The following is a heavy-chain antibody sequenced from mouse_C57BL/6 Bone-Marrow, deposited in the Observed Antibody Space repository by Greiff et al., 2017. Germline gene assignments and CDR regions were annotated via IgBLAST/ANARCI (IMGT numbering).Heavy chain of an antibody. CDR2: IDPSDSYT. J-gene: IGHJ1*03. CDR1: GYTFTSYW. Sequence: VKLQQPGAELVMPGASVKLSCKASGYTFTSYWMHWVKQRPGQGLEWIGEIDPSDSYTNYNQKLKGKSTLTVDKSSSTASMQLSSLTSEDSAVYYCARMGYYYGSSFYWYFDVWGTGTTVTVSS. V-gene: IGHV1-69*01. D-gene: IGHD1-1*01. CDR3: ARMGYYYGSSFYWYFDV.